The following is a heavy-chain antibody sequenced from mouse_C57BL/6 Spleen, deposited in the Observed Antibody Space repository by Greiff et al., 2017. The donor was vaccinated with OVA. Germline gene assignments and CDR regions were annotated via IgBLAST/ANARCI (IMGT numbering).Heavy chain of an antibody. CDR3: ARHEGDYGNYPAWFAY. V-gene: IGHV1-62-2*01. CDR1: GYTFTEYT. Sequence: QVQLQQSGAELVKPGASVKLSCKASGYTFTEYTIHWVKQRSGQGLEWIGWFYPGRGSIKYNEKFKDKATLTADKSSSTVYMELSRLTSEDSAVYFCARHEGDYGNYPAWFAYWGQGTLVTVSA. J-gene: IGHJ3*01. CDR2: FYPGRGSI. D-gene: IGHD2-1*01.